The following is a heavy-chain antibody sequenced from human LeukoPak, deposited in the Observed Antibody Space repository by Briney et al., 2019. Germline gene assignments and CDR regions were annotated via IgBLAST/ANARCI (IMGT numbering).Heavy chain of an antibody. V-gene: IGHV4-4*02. CDR2: IYHSGST. CDR1: GNSISSSNW. Sequence: PSETLSLTCAVSGNSISSSNWWSWVRQPPGKGLEWIGEIYHSGSTKYNPSLKSRVTISVDKSKNQFSLKLSSVTAADTAVYYCARGIAAAGTSDFDYWGQGTLVTVSS. J-gene: IGHJ4*02. CDR3: ARGIAAAGTSDFDY. D-gene: IGHD6-13*01.